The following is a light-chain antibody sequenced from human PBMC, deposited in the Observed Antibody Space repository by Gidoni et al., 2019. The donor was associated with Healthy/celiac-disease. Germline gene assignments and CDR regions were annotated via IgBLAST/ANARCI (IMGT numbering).Light chain of an antibody. V-gene: IGLV1-44*01. Sequence: HSVLTQPPSASGTPGQGVTIPCSGSSSNIGSNTVNWYQQLPGTAPKLLIYSNNQRPSGVPDRFSGSKSGTSASLAISGLQSEDEADYYCAAWDDSLNGWVFGGGTKLTVL. J-gene: IGLJ3*02. CDR2: SNN. CDR1: SSNIGSNT. CDR3: AAWDDSLNGWV.